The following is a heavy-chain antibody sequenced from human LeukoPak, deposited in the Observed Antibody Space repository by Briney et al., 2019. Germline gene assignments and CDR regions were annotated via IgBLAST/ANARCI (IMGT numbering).Heavy chain of an antibody. CDR3: ARETYSNNYPNIDY. D-gene: IGHD2/OR15-2a*01. J-gene: IGHJ4*02. CDR1: GYTFTSYY. V-gene: IGHV1-46*01. Sequence: ASVKVSCKASGYTFTSYYMHWVRQAPGHGLEWMGIINPSGGTTSYAQKFQGRVTMTRDTSTSTVYMELSSLRSEDTAIYYCARETYSNNYPNIDYWGQGTLVTVSS. CDR2: INPSGGTT.